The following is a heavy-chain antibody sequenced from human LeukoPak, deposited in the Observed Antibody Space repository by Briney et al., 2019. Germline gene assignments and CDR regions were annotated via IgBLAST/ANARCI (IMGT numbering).Heavy chain of an antibody. Sequence: KPSETLSPTCAVYGGSFSGYYWSWIRQPPGKGLEWIGEINHSGSTNYNPSLKSRVTISVDTSKTQFSLKLSSVTAADTAVYYCARLEYYYDSSGPHAFDIWGQGTMVTVSS. CDR2: INHSGST. J-gene: IGHJ3*02. V-gene: IGHV4-34*01. CDR3: ARLEYYYDSSGPHAFDI. CDR1: GGSFSGYY. D-gene: IGHD3-22*01.